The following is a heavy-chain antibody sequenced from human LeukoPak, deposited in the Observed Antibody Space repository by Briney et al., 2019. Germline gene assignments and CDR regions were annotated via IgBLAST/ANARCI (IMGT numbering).Heavy chain of an antibody. CDR3: ARGIGSSWYPLGY. D-gene: IGHD6-13*01. V-gene: IGHV3-23*01. Sequence: GGSLRLSCAASGFTFSSYAMSWVRQAPGKGLEWVSAISGSAGSTFYADSVKGRFTISRDSSKNTLYLQMSSLRAEDTAVYYCARGIGSSWYPLGYWGQGTLVTVSS. CDR1: GFTFSSYA. CDR2: ISGSAGST. J-gene: IGHJ4*02.